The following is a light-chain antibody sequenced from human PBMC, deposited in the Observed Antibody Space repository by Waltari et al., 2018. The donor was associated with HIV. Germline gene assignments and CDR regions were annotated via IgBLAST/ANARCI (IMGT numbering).Light chain of an antibody. CDR1: SSAIGSYNR. Sequence: QSTLTQPPSVSGSLGQSVTIARSGTSSAIGSYNRVSWYQQPPGTAPKLIIYEVTNRPSGVAVRFSGSKSGNTASLTISGLQAEDEADYYCSSYTTSSTWVFGGGTQLTVL. J-gene: IGLJ3*02. V-gene: IGLV2-18*02. CDR2: EVT. CDR3: SSYTTSSTWV.